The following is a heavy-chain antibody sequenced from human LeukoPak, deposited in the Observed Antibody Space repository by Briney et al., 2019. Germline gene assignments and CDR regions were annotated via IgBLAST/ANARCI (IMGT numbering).Heavy chain of an antibody. V-gene: IGHV5-51*01. D-gene: IGHD4-17*01. CDR1: GYSFSDYW. Sequence: GESLKISCKGSGYSFSDYWIGWVRQTPGKGLEWMGIIFPGDSDTRYSPSFQGPVTISADKSIDTAYLQWSSLKASDTAMYFCARGYDYGDYVEYFDYWGQGTLVTVSS. CDR2: IFPGDSDT. J-gene: IGHJ4*02. CDR3: ARGYDYGDYVEYFDY.